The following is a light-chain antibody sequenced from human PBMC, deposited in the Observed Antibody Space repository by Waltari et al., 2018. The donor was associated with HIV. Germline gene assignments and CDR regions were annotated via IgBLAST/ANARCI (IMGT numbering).Light chain of an antibody. Sequence: QSALTQPASVSGSPGQSLTISCTGTPSDVGGYYYVSWYQQHPGNAPKLLIYEVTNRPSGVSNRFSGSKSGNTASLTISGLQADDEADYYCSSYTSSSTVVFGGGTKLTVL. V-gene: IGLV2-14*01. CDR3: SSYTSSSTVV. CDR1: PSDVGGYYY. J-gene: IGLJ2*01. CDR2: EVT.